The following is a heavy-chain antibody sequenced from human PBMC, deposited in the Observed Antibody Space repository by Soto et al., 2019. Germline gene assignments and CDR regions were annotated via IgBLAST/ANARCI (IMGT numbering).Heavy chain of an antibody. D-gene: IGHD3-16*01. CDR2: ISHGTPTI. CDR1: GFTFRTYS. V-gene: IGHV3-48*02. J-gene: IGHJ4*02. CDR3: AREMETITEIDY. Sequence: PGGSLRLSCAASGFTFRTYSMHWVRQAPGKGLDWVSYISHGTPTIYYADSVKGRFTISRDNAKNSLYLQMNSLRDEDTAVYYCAREMETITEIDYWGQGTLVTVSS.